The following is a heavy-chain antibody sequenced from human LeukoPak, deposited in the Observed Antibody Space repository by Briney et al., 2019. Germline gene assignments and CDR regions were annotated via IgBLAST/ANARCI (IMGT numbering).Heavy chain of an antibody. CDR1: GVSISSDY. V-gene: IGHV4-59*04. Sequence: SETLSLTCTVSGVSISSDYWGWIRQPPGKGLEWIGDIYYSGTTNYNPSLKSRVTMSVDTSKNQFSLKLNSATAADTAVYYCARRLSTRSYYLDDWGQGTLVTVSS. D-gene: IGHD2/OR15-2a*01. CDR2: IYYSGTT. CDR3: ARRLSTRSYYLDD. J-gene: IGHJ4*02.